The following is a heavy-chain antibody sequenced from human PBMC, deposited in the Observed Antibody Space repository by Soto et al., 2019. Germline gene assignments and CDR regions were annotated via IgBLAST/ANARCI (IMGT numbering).Heavy chain of an antibody. V-gene: IGHV1-18*01. CDR3: AKTLAAAASDWFDP. Sequence: QVQLVQSGAEVKKPGASVKVSCKASGYTFTSYGISWVRQAPGQGLEWMGWNSAYNGNTNYAPKLQGRVTMTTDTSKSTDYMELRSLSSDDTAVYYCAKTLAAAASDWFDPWRQGTLVTVSS. J-gene: IGHJ5*02. CDR2: NSAYNGNT. D-gene: IGHD6-13*01. CDR1: GYTFTSYG.